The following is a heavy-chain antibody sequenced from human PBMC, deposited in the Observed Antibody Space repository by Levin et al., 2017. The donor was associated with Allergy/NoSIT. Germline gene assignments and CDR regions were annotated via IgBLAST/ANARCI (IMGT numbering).Heavy chain of an antibody. Sequence: SETLSLTCTVSGGPIGSRSYYWGWVRQPPGTGLEWIGSIYYNGNTYYNPSLKSRVTISEDTSRDEFSLKLTSVTAADTAVYYCARDPGTEAGAGTDYWGQGILVTVSS. J-gene: IGHJ4*02. CDR3: ARDPGTEAGAGTDY. V-gene: IGHV4-39*07. CDR1: GGPIGSRSYY. D-gene: IGHD6-19*01. CDR2: IYYNGNT.